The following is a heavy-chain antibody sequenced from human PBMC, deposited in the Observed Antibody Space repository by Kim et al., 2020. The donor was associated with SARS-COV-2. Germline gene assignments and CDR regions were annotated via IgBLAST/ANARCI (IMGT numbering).Heavy chain of an antibody. Sequence: GGSLRLSCAASGFTFSSYSMNWVRQAPGKGLEWVSSISSSSGYIYYADSVKGRFTISRDNAKNSLYLQMNSLRAEDTAVYYCARAPGCSSISCYSYYYYYMDAWGKGATVTVSS. CDR1: GFTFSSYS. CDR3: ARAPGCSSISCYSYYYYYMDA. D-gene: IGHD2-2*01. CDR2: ISSSSGYI. J-gene: IGHJ6*03. V-gene: IGHV3-21*01.